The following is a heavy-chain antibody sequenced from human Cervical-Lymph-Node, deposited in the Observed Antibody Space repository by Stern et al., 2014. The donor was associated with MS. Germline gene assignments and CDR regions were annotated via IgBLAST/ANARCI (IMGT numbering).Heavy chain of an antibody. CDR2: IYPYDSAT. V-gene: IGHV5-51*01. CDR3: ARHVQGFDY. J-gene: IGHJ4*02. Sequence: EVQLVQSGAEVKKPGESLKLSCKLSGYSFTIYYIAWVRQMPGKGLEWMGVIYPYDSATTYSPSFQGQVTISADKSIPTAYLQWSSLRASDTAMYYCARHVQGFDYWGQGTLVTVSS. CDR1: GYSFTIYY.